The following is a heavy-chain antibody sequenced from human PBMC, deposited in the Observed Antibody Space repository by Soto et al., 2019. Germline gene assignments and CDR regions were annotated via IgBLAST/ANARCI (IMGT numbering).Heavy chain of an antibody. CDR3: AKLGFLEWLLTPQFDY. CDR1: GFTFSSYG. V-gene: IGHV3-30*18. D-gene: IGHD3-3*01. CDR2: ISYDGSNK. Sequence: GGSLRLSCAASGFTFSSYGMHWVHQAPGKGLEWVAVISYDGSNKYYADSVKGRFTISRDNSKNTLYLQMNSLRAEDTAVYYCAKLGFLEWLLTPQFDYWGQGTLVTVSS. J-gene: IGHJ4*02.